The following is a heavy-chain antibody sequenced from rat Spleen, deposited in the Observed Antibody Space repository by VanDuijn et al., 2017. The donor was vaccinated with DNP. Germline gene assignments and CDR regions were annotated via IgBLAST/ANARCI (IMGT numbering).Heavy chain of an antibody. CDR1: GFTFSNAA. J-gene: IGHJ3*01. D-gene: IGHD1-6*01. CDR3: ASLSVHYGLGNWFAY. CDR2: IRTKPNNYAT. V-gene: IGHV10-5*01. Sequence: VQLVESGGGLVQPKESLKISCAASGFTFSNAAMYWVRQAPGKGLEWVARIRTKPNNYATYYADSVKGRFTISRDDSKSMVYLQMDNLKTEDTAMYYCASLSVHYGLGNWFAYWGQGTLVTVSS.